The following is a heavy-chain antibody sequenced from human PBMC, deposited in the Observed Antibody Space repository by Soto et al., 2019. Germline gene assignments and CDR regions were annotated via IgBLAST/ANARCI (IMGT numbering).Heavy chain of an antibody. J-gene: IGHJ2*01. CDR2: IHGGRGAT. D-gene: IGHD1-1*01. CDR1: GFTFSAYA. CDR3: AKFEGHPLEYWYLDF. Sequence: EVQLLESGGGLVQPGGSLRLSCAASGFTFSAYAMGWVRQAPGKGLEWVSTIHGGRGATHYADSMKGRFTISRDDSKNTLYAQMNSPRAEDTAVYYCAKFEGHPLEYWYLDFWGRGTLVTVSS. V-gene: IGHV3-23*01.